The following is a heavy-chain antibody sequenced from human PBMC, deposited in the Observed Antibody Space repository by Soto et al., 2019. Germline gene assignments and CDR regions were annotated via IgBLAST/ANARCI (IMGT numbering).Heavy chain of an antibody. CDR3: ARDIKLFNSHINSGYDTKLQYCDY. Sequence: GASVKVSCKASGYTFTSYGISWVRQAPGQGLEWMGWISAYNGNTNYAQKLQGRVTMTTDTSTSTAYMELRSLRSDDTAVYYCARDIKLFNSHINSGYDTKLQYCDYWGQGTLVIVSS. V-gene: IGHV1-18*01. CDR2: ISAYNGNT. D-gene: IGHD5-12*01. CDR1: GYTFTSYG. J-gene: IGHJ4*02.